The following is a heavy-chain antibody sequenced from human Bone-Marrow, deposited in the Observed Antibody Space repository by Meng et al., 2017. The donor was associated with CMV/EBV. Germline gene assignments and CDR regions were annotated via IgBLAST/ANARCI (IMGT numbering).Heavy chain of an antibody. CDR1: GGTFSSYA. CDR2: IIPIFGTA. J-gene: IGHJ4*02. Sequence: QVQLVQSGAEGKEPASSVNVSCTASGGTFSSYAISWVRQAPGQGLEWMGGIIPIFGTANYAQKFQGRVTITADESTSTAYLELSSLRSEDTAVYYCARDIPPTVGSFDYWGQGTLVTVSS. CDR3: ARDIPPTVGSFDY. V-gene: IGHV1-69*01. D-gene: IGHD4-23*01.